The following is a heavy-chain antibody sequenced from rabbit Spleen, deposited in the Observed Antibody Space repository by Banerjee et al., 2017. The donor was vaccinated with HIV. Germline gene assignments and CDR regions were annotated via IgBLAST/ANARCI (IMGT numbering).Heavy chain of an antibody. J-gene: IGHJ4*01. CDR2: IYAGYSDST. CDR3: ARGSATMTMVITGFYFNL. Sequence: QQLEESGGGLVKPGASLTLTCTASGFSFSSSYDMCWVRQAPGKGLEWIACIYAGYSDSTAYASWAKGRFTISKTSSTTVTLQMASLTAADTATFFCARGSATMTMVITGFYFNLWGQGTLVTVS. CDR1: GFSFSSSYD. V-gene: IGHV1S40*01. D-gene: IGHD2-1*01.